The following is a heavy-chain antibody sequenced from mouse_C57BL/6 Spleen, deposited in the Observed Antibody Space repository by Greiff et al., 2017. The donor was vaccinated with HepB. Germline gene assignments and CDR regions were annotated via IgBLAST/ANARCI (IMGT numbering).Heavy chain of an antibody. V-gene: IGHV5-17*01. CDR1: GFTFSDYG. CDR3: ARRGIYYGSSYEGAMDY. J-gene: IGHJ4*01. CDR2: ISSGSSTI. D-gene: IGHD1-1*01. Sequence: EVKLVESGGGLVKPGGSLKLSCAASGFTFSDYGMHWVRQAPEKGLEWVAYISSGSSTIYYADTVKGRFTISRDNAKNTLFLQMTSLRSEDTAMYYCARRGIYYGSSYEGAMDYWGQGTSVTVSS.